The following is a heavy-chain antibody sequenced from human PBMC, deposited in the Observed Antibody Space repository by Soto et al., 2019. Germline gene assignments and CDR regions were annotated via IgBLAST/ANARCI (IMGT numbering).Heavy chain of an antibody. J-gene: IGHJ6*02. CDR2: ISTYNGNS. V-gene: IGHV1-18*01. Sequence: QGQLVQSGAEVKKPGASVKVSCKASGYTFTSYGISWVRQAPGQGLEWVGWISTYNGNSNYAQKYHGRVTMTTDTSTSTAYMEMSSLRSDDTAVYYCARIADCSTTSCSFPSRFHIRGYYYYYGLDVWGQGTTVTVSS. CDR1: GYTFTSYG. CDR3: ARIADCSTTSCSFPSRFHIRGYYYYYGLDV. D-gene: IGHD2-2*01.